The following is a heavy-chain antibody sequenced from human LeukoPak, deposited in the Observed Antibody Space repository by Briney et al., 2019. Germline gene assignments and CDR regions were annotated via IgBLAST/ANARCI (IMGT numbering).Heavy chain of an antibody. CDR2: IYTSEST. V-gene: IGHV4-4*07. Sequence: RASETLSLTCTVSGGSISSDYWSWIRLPAGGGLGWIGRIYTSESTNYNPSLKRRVTMSVDTSKNQFSLKLSSVTAADTAVYYCARDRSGSYYFDYWGQGTLVTVSS. CDR3: ARDRSGSYYFDY. D-gene: IGHD1-26*01. J-gene: IGHJ4*02. CDR1: GGSISSDY.